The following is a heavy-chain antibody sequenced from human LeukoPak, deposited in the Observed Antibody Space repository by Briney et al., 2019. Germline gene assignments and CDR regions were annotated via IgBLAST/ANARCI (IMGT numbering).Heavy chain of an antibody. CDR1: GYTFTSYD. J-gene: IGHJ6*03. Sequence: ASVKVSCKASGYTFTSYDINWVRQATGQGLEWMGWMNPNSGNAGYAQKFQGRVSMTRNTSVSTAYMELSSLRSEDTAIYYCAKVSGPGMAATEEAWDYYYYHMDVWGKGTTITISS. CDR3: AKVSGPGMAATEEAWDYYYYHMDV. V-gene: IGHV1-8*01. D-gene: IGHD6-13*01. CDR2: MNPNSGNA.